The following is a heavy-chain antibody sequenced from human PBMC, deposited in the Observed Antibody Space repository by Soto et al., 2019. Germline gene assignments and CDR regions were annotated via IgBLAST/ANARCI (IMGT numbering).Heavy chain of an antibody. J-gene: IGHJ4*02. Sequence: PSETLSLTCTVSGGSISSGDYYWSWIRQPPGKGLEWIGYIYHSGSTYYNPSLKSRVTISVDRSKNQYSLKQSSVTAADTVVYYCARGGVDYYDSSGYYFSPYYFDYWGQGTLVTVSS. CDR1: GGSISSGDYY. CDR2: IYHSGST. V-gene: IGHV4-30-2*01. D-gene: IGHD3-22*01. CDR3: ARGGVDYYDSSGYYFSPYYFDY.